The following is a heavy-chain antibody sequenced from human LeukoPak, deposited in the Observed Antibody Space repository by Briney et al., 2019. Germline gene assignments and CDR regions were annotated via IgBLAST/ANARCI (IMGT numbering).Heavy chain of an antibody. CDR2: INPNSGGT. CDR3: ARDFLGPRIYYYYMDV. V-gene: IGHV1-2*02. D-gene: IGHD2/OR15-2a*01. J-gene: IGHJ6*03. Sequence: ASVKVFCKASGYTFTGYYMHWVRQAPGQGLEWMGWINPNSGGTNYAQKFQGRVTMTRDTSISTAYMELSRLRSDDTAVYYCARDFLGPRIYYYYMDVWGKGTTVTVSS. CDR1: GYTFTGYY.